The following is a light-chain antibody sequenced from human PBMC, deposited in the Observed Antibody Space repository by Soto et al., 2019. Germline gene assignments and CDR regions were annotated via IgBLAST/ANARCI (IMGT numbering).Light chain of an antibody. CDR2: DVN. Sequence: QSVLTQPRSVSGSPGQSVTISCTGASSDVGGYNYVSWYQQRPGNAPKVMIYDVNKRPSGVADRFSGSKSGNTASLTISGLQDEDESDYYCCSFTGTNTVVFGGGTQLTVL. J-gene: IGLJ2*01. V-gene: IGLV2-11*01. CDR3: CSFTGTNTVV. CDR1: SSDVGGYNY.